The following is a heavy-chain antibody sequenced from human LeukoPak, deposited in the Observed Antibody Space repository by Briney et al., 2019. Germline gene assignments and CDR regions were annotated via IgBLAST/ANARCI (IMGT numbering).Heavy chain of an antibody. CDR2: IYPGDSNS. D-gene: IGHD5-12*01. CDR1: GYGFTSYW. V-gene: IGHV5-51*01. CDR3: ARRALSGAMITLDY. J-gene: IGHJ4*02. Sequence: GESLKISCRGSGYGFTSYWIVWVRQMPGKGLEWMGVIYPGDSNSRYSPSFQGQVTISADNSISTAYLQWSSLKASDTAMYYCARRALSGAMITLDYWGQGTLVTVSS.